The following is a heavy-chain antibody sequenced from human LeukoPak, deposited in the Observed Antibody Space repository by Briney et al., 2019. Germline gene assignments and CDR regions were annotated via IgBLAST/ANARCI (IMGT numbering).Heavy chain of an antibody. J-gene: IGHJ5*02. Sequence: PGGSLRLSCAASGFTFSSYEMNWVRQAPGKGLEWVSYISTRGSTEYYADSVKGRFTISRDNAKNSLYLQMSSLRAEDTAVYHCAKYAHGSGTSFDPWGQGTLVTVSS. CDR2: ISTRGSTE. V-gene: IGHV3-48*03. CDR3: AKYAHGSGTSFDP. D-gene: IGHD3-10*01. CDR1: GFTFSSYE.